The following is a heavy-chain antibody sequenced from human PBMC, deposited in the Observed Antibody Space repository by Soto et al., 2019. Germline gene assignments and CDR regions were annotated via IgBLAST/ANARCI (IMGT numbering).Heavy chain of an antibody. CDR3: TGKDGSNRDY. J-gene: IGHJ4*02. CDR2: IRSKANSYAT. D-gene: IGHD5-12*01. V-gene: IGHV3-73*01. Sequence: ESGGGLVQPGGSLKLSCAASGFTFSGSAMHWVRQASGKGLEWVGRIRSKANSYATAYAASVKGRFTISRDDSKNTAYLQMYSLKTEDTVVYYCTGKDGSNRDYWGQETLLTVSS. CDR1: GFTFSGSA.